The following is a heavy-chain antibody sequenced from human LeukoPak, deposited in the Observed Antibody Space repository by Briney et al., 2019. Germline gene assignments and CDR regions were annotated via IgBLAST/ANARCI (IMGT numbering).Heavy chain of an antibody. CDR3: ARDLVTPGWFDP. D-gene: IGHD4-23*01. V-gene: IGHV1-46*01. CDR2: INPSGGST. CDR1: GYTFTSYY. Sequence: GASVKVSCKASGYTFTSYYMHWVRQAPGQGLEWMGIINPSGGSTSYAQKFQGRVTMTRDMSTSTVYMELSSLRSEDTAVYYCARDLVTPGWFDPWGQGTLVTVSS. J-gene: IGHJ5*02.